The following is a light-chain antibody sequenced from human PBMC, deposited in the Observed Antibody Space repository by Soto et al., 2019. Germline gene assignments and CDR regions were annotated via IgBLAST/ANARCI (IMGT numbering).Light chain of an antibody. V-gene: IGLV1-44*01. J-gene: IGLJ3*02. Sequence: QAVVTQPPSASGTPGQRVTISCSGTNSNIGSNSVNWYQQVPGTAPKLLIYTNDERPSEVPDRFSGSRSGTSASLAISGLQSEDASDYYFSAWDDSLNGWVFGGGTKVTVL. CDR2: TND. CDR3: SAWDDSLNGWV. CDR1: NSNIGSNS.